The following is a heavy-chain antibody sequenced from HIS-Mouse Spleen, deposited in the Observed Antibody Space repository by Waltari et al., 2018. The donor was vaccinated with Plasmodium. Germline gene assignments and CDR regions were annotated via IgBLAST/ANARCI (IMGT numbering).Heavy chain of an antibody. CDR3: ATDYYYYGMDV. V-gene: IGHV3-48*01. J-gene: IGHJ6*02. CDR2: ISSSSRYI. CDR1: GFTFSRYS. Sequence: EVQLVESGGGLVQPGGSLRVSCAASGFTFSRYSMNWVRQAPGKGLAWVSYISSSSRYIYYADSVKGRFTISRDNAKNSLYLQMNSLRAEDTAVYYCATDYYYYGMDVWGQGTTVTVSS.